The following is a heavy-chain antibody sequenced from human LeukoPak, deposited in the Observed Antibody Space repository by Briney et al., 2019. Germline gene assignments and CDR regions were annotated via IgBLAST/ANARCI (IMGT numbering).Heavy chain of an antibody. CDR3: ATGEPYYYYGMDV. J-gene: IGHJ6*02. V-gene: IGHV3-66*02. CDR2: IYSGGST. Sequence: GGSLRLSCAASGFTVSSNYMSWVRQAPGKGLEWVSVIYSGGSTYYADSVKGRFTISRDNSKNTLYLQMNSLRAEDTAVYYCATGEPYYYYGMDVWGQGATVTVSS. CDR1: GFTVSSNY.